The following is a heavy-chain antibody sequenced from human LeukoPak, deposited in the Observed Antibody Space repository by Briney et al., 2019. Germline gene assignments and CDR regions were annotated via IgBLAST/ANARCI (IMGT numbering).Heavy chain of an antibody. V-gene: IGHV4-59*01. J-gene: IGHJ6*02. D-gene: IGHD1-26*01. CDR3: ARGGTVRNGMDV. CDR1: SGSISSYY. Sequence: SETLSLTCTVSSGSISSYYWSWIRQPPGKGLEWIGYIYYSGSTNYNPSLKGRVTISVDTSRNQFSLKLSSVTAADTAVYYCARGGTVRNGMDVWGQGTTVTVSS. CDR2: IYYSGST.